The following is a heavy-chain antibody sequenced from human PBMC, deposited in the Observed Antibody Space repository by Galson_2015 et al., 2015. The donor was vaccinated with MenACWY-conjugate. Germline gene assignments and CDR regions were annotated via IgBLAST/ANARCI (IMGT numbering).Heavy chain of an antibody. CDR3: ARARGGYLPYYYYYMDV. CDR1: GFTFSSYR. Sequence: SLRLSCAASGFTFSSYRMNWVRQAPGKGLEWVSSISSSSSYIYYADSVKGRFTISRDNAQNSLYLQMNSLRAEDTAVYYCARARGGYLPYYYYYMDVWGKGTTVTVSS. V-gene: IGHV3-21*01. CDR2: ISSSSSYI. D-gene: IGHD5-12*01. J-gene: IGHJ6*03.